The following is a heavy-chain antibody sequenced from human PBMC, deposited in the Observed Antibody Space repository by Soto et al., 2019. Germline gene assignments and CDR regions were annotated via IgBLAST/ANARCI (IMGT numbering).Heavy chain of an antibody. Sequence: QVQLVESGGGVVQPGRSLRLCCAASGFTFSSYAMHWVRQAPGKGLEWVAVISYDGSNKYYADSVKGRFTISRDNSKNALYLQMNSLRAEDTAVYYCARVGGWYPLSFGYWGQGTLVTVSS. CDR3: ARVGGWYPLSFGY. V-gene: IGHV3-30-3*01. CDR1: GFTFSSYA. CDR2: ISYDGSNK. D-gene: IGHD6-19*01. J-gene: IGHJ4*02.